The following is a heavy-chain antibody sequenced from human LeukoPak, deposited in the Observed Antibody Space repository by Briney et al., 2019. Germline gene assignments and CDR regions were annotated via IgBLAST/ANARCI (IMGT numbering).Heavy chain of an antibody. V-gene: IGHV4-59*01. CDR1: GGSISSYY. J-gene: IGHJ4*02. Sequence: SETLSLTCTVSGGSISSYYWSWIRQPPGKGLEWIGYIYYSGSTNYNPSLKSRVTISVDTSKNQFSLKLSSVTAADTAVYYCARARESIFGVVPLDYWGQGTLVTVSS. D-gene: IGHD3-3*01. CDR3: ARARESIFGVVPLDY. CDR2: IYYSGST.